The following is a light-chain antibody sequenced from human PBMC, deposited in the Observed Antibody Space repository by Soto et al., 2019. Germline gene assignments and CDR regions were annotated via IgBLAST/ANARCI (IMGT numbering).Light chain of an antibody. J-gene: IGKJ1*01. CDR1: ESIRSW. CDR3: QQYNNYWT. V-gene: IGKV1-5*03. CDR2: KAS. Sequence: DIQMTQSPSTLSASVGDRVTITCRASESIRSWLAWYQQKPGKAPNLLIYKASTLESGVPSRFSGSGSGTEFTLTISSPQPDDFATYYCQQYNNYWTFGQGTKVEIK.